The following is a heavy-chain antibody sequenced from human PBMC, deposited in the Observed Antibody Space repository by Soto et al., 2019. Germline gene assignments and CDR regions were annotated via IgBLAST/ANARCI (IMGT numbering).Heavy chain of an antibody. V-gene: IGHV4-59*08. CDR2: VTSSGYT. Sequence: QVHLQESGPGLVRPSETLPLTCTVSGASLDFSYWSWVRQSPGKGLEWIGYVTSSGYTSYSPSLNGRVTMSVDTSKNQFSLNLNSVTAADTAVYYCARVDGSGSYSHGLDVWGQGTTVTVSS. CDR3: ARVDGSGSYSHGLDV. D-gene: IGHD3-10*01. J-gene: IGHJ6*02. CDR1: GASLDFSY.